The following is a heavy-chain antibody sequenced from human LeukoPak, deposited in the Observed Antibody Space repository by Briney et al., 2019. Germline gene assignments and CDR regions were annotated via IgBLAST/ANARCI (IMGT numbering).Heavy chain of an antibody. CDR1: GFIVSTNY. J-gene: IGHJ4*02. V-gene: IGHV3-23*01. CDR3: AKIATWTYFDS. Sequence: GGSLRLSCATSGFIVSTNYMSWVRQAPGKGLGWVSDIDGSGKTTHYADSVKGRFTISRDNSKNTLYLQLTSLRVDDTAVYYCAKIATWTYFDSWGQGTLVTVSS. CDR2: IDGSGKTT. D-gene: IGHD3/OR15-3a*01.